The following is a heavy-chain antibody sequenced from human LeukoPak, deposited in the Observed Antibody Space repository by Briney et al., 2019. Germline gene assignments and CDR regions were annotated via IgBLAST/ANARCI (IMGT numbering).Heavy chain of an antibody. J-gene: IGHJ4*02. CDR1: GYTFTGNY. CDR2: INSNSGGT. D-gene: IGHD4-17*01. V-gene: IGHV1-2*02. CDR3: ARDRDGVQGDYGAQGGY. Sequence: ASVKVSCKASGYTFTGNYIHWVRQAPGQGLEWMGWINSNSGGTNYAQKFLGRVTMTRDTSISTAYMELSRLTSDDTAVYYCARDRDGVQGDYGAQGGYWGQGTLVTVSS.